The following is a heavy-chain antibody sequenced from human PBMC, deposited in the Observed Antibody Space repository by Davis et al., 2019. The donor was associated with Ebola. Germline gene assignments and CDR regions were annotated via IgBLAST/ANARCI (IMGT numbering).Heavy chain of an antibody. J-gene: IGHJ4*02. CDR2: IKGHGSDE. Sequence: GESLKISCAASGFSFSNYWRTWVCPAPGKALERPANIKGHGSDECFVGSVKGRFTISRDNAKNSLYLQMNSLGAEDTAVYYCAREGGFWGQGTLVTVSS. V-gene: IGHV3-7*01. CDR1: GFSFSNYW. CDR3: AREGGF. D-gene: IGHD3-16*01.